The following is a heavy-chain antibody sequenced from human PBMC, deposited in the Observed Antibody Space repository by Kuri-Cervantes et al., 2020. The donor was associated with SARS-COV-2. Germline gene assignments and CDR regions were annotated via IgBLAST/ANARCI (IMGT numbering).Heavy chain of an antibody. Sequence: SETLSLTCTVSGGSISSSYWSWIRQPPGKGLEWIGYIYYSGSVSYNPSLMSRVTISVDTSKNQFSLGLTSVTAADTAVYYCASGSFGSNDFWGQGTLVTVSS. CDR2: IYYSGSV. J-gene: IGHJ4*02. D-gene: IGHD3-10*01. V-gene: IGHV4-59*01. CDR3: ASGSFGSNDF. CDR1: GGSISSSY.